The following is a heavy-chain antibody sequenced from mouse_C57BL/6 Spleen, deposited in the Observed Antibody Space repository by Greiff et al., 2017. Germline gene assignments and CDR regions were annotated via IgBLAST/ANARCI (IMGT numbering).Heavy chain of an antibody. Sequence: EVKLVESGGGLVQPKGSLKLSCAASGFSFNTYAMNWVRQAPGKGLEWVARIRSKSNNYATYYADSVKDRFTISRDDSESMLYLQMNNLKTEDTAMYYCVRSSTIVTYDFDYWGQGTTLTVSS. D-gene: IGHD2-5*01. CDR2: IRSKSNNYAT. J-gene: IGHJ2*01. CDR3: VRSSTIVTYDFDY. V-gene: IGHV10-1*01. CDR1: GFSFNTYA.